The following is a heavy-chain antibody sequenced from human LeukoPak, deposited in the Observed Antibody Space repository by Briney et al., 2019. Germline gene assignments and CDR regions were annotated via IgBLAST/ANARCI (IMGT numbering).Heavy chain of an antibody. CDR1: GFALSTSGRW. CDR3: ARNHYYDSSGYHTHRDAFDI. D-gene: IGHD3-22*01. J-gene: IGHJ3*02. CDR2: LVWGDDT. V-gene: IGHV2-70*11. Sequence: ESGPGLVKPTQTLTLTCTFSGFALSTSGRWVRWIRQPPGKALEWLTRLVWGDDTYYSPSLKTRLTISKHTTKNQVVLTMTNMAPVDTATYYCARNHYYDSSGYHTHRDAFDIWGQGTMVTVSS.